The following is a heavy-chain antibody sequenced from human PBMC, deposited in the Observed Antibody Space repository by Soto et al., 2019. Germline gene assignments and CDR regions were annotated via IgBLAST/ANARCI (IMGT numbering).Heavy chain of an antibody. CDR2: IIPILGLA. CDR3: ATNDYGDYNPDYFYGMDV. V-gene: IGHV1-69*02. D-gene: IGHD4-17*01. CDR1: GGTFSSYP. J-gene: IGHJ6*02. Sequence: QVQLVQSGAEVKKPGSSVKVSCKTSGGTFSSYPMNWVRQAPGQGLEWMGRIIPILGLANYAQKFQGRVTITADKSTSIAYMELSSLRSEDTAIYYSATNDYGDYNPDYFYGMDVWGQGTTVTVSS.